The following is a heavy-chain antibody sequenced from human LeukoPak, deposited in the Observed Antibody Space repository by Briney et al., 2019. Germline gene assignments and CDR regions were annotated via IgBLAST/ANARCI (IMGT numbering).Heavy chain of an antibody. V-gene: IGHV3-33*05. D-gene: IGHD1-26*01. Sequence: LEWVAFISYDGSNKYYADSVMGRFTISRDNSKNTLYLQMNSLRAEDTAVYYCAKGSGSLGDWGQGILVTVSS. CDR3: AKGSGSLGD. CDR2: ISYDGSNK. J-gene: IGHJ4*02.